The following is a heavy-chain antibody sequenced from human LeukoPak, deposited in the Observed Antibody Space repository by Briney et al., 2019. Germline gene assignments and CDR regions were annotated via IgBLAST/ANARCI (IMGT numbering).Heavy chain of an antibody. V-gene: IGHV1-69*13. D-gene: IGHD5-24*01. Sequence: ASVKVSCKASGGTFSSYAISWVRQAPGQGLEWMGGIIPIFGTANYAQKLQGRVTITADESTSTAYMELSSLRSEDTAVYYCARGTRDGYNYRSYYFDYWGQGTLVTVSS. CDR2: IIPIFGTA. CDR3: ARGTRDGYNYRSYYFDY. CDR1: GGTFSSYA. J-gene: IGHJ4*02.